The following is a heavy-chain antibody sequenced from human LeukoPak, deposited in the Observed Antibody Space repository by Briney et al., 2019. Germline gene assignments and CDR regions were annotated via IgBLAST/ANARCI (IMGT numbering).Heavy chain of an antibody. CDR2: MSYDGNIQ. Sequence: GGSLRLSCAASGFGFSNYGMHWFRQAPGKGLEWVAVMSYDGNIQYYADSVEGRFTISRDNSKNTLYLQMNSLRAEDTAVFYCAKDSGLLWFGDHFDLWGRGTLVTVSS. D-gene: IGHD3-10*01. V-gene: IGHV3-30*18. J-gene: IGHJ2*01. CDR1: GFGFSNYG. CDR3: AKDSGLLWFGDHFDL.